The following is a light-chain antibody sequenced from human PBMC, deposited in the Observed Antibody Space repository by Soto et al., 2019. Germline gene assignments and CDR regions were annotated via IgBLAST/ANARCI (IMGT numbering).Light chain of an antibody. CDR3: QQYYSYPRT. V-gene: IGKV3D-15*01. J-gene: IGKJ1*01. Sequence: EIVLTQSPATLSLSPGEKASLSCGASQSVSSYLAWYQHKPGQAPRLLIYGASSRATGIPARFSGSGSGTEFTLTISCLQSEDFATYYCQQYYSYPRTFGQGTKVDIK. CDR1: QSVSSY. CDR2: GAS.